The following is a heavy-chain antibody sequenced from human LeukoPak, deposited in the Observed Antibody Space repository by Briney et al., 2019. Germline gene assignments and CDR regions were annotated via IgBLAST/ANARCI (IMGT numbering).Heavy chain of an antibody. J-gene: IGHJ4*02. V-gene: IGHV3-23*03. Sequence: PGGSLRLSCTGSGFTFSSYAMNWVRQAPGKGLEWVSVIYSGGTTYYADSVKGRFTISRDNSKNTLYLQMNSLRAEDTAVYYCARLGPNYYGSGSYLFSDYWGQGTLVTVSS. D-gene: IGHD3-10*01. CDR1: GFTFSSYA. CDR3: ARLGPNYYGSGSYLFSDY. CDR2: IYSGGTT.